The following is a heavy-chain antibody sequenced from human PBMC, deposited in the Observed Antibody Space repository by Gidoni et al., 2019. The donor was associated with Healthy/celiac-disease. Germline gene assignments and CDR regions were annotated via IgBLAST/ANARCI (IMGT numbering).Heavy chain of an antibody. J-gene: IGHJ5*02. D-gene: IGHD3-10*01. CDR2: IYYSGST. CDR3: ARTYYYGSGRRVPNWFDP. CDR1: GGSISSCGYY. Sequence: QVQLQESGPGLVKPSQTLSLTCTVSGGSISSCGYYWSWIRPHPGKGLEWIGYIYYSGSTYYNPSLKSRVTISVDTSKNQFSLKLSSVTAADTAVYYCARTYYYGSGRRVPNWFDPWGQGTLVTVSS. V-gene: IGHV4-31*03.